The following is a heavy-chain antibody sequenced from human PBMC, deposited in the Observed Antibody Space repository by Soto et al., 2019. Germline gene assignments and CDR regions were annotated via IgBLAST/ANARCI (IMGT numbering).Heavy chain of an antibody. V-gene: IGHV3-7*03. CDR3: ARWNFAMDV. J-gene: IGHJ6*02. D-gene: IGHD1-7*01. CDR1: EFPFSCCW. Sequence: QTGGSLRLSCAASEFPFSCCWMTWVHQAPGKGLEWVANINQDGTEKYYADSVKGRFTVSRDSAKNSVYLQMNRLRAEDTAVYFCARWNFAMDVWGQGTTVTVSS. CDR2: INQDGTEK.